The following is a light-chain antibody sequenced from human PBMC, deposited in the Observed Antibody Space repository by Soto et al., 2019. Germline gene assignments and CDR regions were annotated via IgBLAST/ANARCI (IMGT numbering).Light chain of an antibody. CDR2: DDD. J-gene: IGLJ2*01. Sequence: QSVLTQPPSGSAAPGEKVTISCSGSTSNIGSHYVSWYQQFPRTAPKLLFYDDDRRPSGMPDRFSGSKSGTSATLGITGLQTGDEADYYCATWDSILNVVLFGGGTKLTVL. V-gene: IGLV1-51*01. CDR3: ATWDSILNVVL. CDR1: TSNIGSHY.